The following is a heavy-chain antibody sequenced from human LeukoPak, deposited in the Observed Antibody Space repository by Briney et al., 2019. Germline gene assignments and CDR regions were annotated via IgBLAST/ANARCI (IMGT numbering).Heavy chain of an antibody. J-gene: IGHJ4*02. CDR1: GFTFSSSA. V-gene: IGHV3-23*01. CDR2: ISASGGST. CDR3: VRDADISGYYSYSDY. D-gene: IGHD6-19*01. Sequence: PGGSLRLSCAASGFTFSSSAMSWVRQVPGKGLEWVSGISASGGSTSYADSVRGRFTISRDNSKNTLYVQMNSLRDEDTAVYYCVRDADISGYYSYSDYWGQGILVTVSS.